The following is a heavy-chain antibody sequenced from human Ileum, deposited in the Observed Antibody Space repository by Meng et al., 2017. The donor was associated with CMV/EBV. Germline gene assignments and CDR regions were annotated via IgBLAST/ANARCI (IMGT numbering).Heavy chain of an antibody. CDR1: GFSFSYYW. CDR3: ARVGLSGSGSYYNFDY. D-gene: IGHD3-10*01. CDR2: INSDGTST. J-gene: IGHJ4*02. V-gene: IGHV3-74*01. Sequence: GGSLRLSCAASGFSFSYYWMDWVRQAPGKGLVWVSRINSDGTSTKYADSVKGRFTISRDNAKNTLYLQMNSLRAEDTAVYYCARVGLSGSGSYYNFDYWGQGTLVTVSS.